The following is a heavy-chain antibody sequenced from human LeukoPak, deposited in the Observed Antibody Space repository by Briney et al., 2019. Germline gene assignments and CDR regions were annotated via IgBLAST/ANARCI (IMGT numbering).Heavy chain of an antibody. CDR3: ARSGMTRFDY. D-gene: IGHD1-26*01. J-gene: IGHJ4*02. CDR2: ITSRSGYI. V-gene: IGHV3-21*04. CDR1: GFSVNAYS. Sequence: GGSLRLSCAASGFSVNAYSMHWVRQAPGKALEWVSSITSRSGYIYYADSLKGRFTISRDNSKSTLYLQMNSLRAEDTAVYYCARSGMTRFDYWGQGTLVTVSS.